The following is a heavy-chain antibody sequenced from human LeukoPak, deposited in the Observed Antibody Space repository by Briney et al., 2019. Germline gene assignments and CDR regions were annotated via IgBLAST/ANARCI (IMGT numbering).Heavy chain of an antibody. CDR1: GYTFTSYA. CDR3: ARYECSSSSGFDY. CDR2: INAGNGNT. V-gene: IGHV1-3*01. Sequence: ASVNVSCKASGYTFTSYAMHWVRQAPGQRLEWMGWINAGNGNTKYSQKFQGRVTITRDTSASTAYMELSSLRSEDTAVYYCARYECSSSSGFDYWGQGTLVTVSS. J-gene: IGHJ4*02. D-gene: IGHD6-6*01.